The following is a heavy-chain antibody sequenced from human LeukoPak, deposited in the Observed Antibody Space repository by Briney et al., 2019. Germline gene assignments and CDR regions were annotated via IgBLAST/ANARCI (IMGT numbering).Heavy chain of an antibody. J-gene: IGHJ2*01. V-gene: IGHV3-9*01. CDR1: GFTFDDYA. CDR2: ISWNSGSI. D-gene: IGHD3-9*01. Sequence: GRSLRLSCAASGFTFDDYAMHWVRQAPGKGLERVSGISWNSGSIGYADSVKGRFTTSRDNAKNSLYLQMNSLRAEDTALYYCAKDSSVSPIWYFDLWGRGTLVTVSS. CDR3: AKDSSVSPIWYFDL.